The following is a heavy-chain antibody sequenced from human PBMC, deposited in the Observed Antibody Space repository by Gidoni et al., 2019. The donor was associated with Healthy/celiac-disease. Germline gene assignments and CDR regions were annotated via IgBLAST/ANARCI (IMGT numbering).Heavy chain of an antibody. D-gene: IGHD2-2*02. V-gene: IGHV2-5*02. CDR3: AHHSAYEIPFDY. Sequence: QITLKGSGPTLVKPKQTLTLTCTFSGFSPSTSGVGVGWIRQPPGKALEWLALIYCDDDKRYSPSLKSRLTITKDTSKNQVVLTMTNMDPVDTATFFCAHHSAYEIPFDYWGQGTLVTVSS. CDR2: IYCDDDK. J-gene: IGHJ4*02. CDR1: GFSPSTSGVG.